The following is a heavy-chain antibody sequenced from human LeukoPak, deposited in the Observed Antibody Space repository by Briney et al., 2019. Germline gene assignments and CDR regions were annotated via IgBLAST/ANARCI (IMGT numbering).Heavy chain of an antibody. CDR3: ARALSTQHRLIVVVVAATPGYCYYMDV. D-gene: IGHD2-15*01. CDR1: GYTFTSYD. Sequence: GASVKVSSKASGYTFTSYDINWVRQATGQGLEWMGWMNPNSGNTGYAQKFQGRVTMTRNTSISTAYMELSSLRSEDTAVYYCARALSTQHRLIVVVVAATPGYCYYMDVWGKGTTVTVSS. CDR2: MNPNSGNT. V-gene: IGHV1-8*01. J-gene: IGHJ6*03.